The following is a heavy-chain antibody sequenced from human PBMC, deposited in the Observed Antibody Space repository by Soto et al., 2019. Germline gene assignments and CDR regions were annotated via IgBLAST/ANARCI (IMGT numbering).Heavy chain of an antibody. CDR3: AIEIVGTTGPAGY. V-gene: IGHV1-69*06. CDR1: GGIFSSYA. D-gene: IGHD1-26*01. J-gene: IGHJ1*01. CDR2: IIPVFGTA. Sequence: QVQLEQSGAEVKKPGSSVKVSCKASGGIFSSYAINWVRQAPGQGLEWMGGIIPVFGTANYAQKFQGRVTITADKSTSTAYMELNSRRSEDTAVYYCAIEIVGTTGPAGYWCQGTLVTVSS.